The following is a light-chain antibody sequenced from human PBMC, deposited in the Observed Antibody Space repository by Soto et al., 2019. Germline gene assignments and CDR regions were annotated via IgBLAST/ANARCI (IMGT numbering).Light chain of an antibody. CDR2: VGTGGNVG. CDR3: GADHGSGSNFVVV. Sequence: QSVLTQPPSASASLGASVTLTCTLSSGYSNYKVDWYQQRPGKCPRFVMRVGTGGNVGSKGDGIPDRFSVLGSGLNRYLTIKNIQEEDESDYHCGADHGSGSNFVVVFGGGTKLT. CDR1: SGYSNYK. V-gene: IGLV9-49*01. J-gene: IGLJ2*01.